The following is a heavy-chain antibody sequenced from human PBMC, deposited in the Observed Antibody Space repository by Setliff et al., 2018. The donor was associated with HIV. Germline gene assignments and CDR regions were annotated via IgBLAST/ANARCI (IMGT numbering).Heavy chain of an antibody. CDR2: ISIGSGGAI. V-gene: IGHV3-48*03. J-gene: IGHJ6*02. D-gene: IGHD3-9*01. Sequence: GGSLRLSCAASGFTFRNYKFNWVRQAPGGGLECVSSISIGSGGAIDYADSVQGRFTISRDNSKNSLYLQMNSLRVEDTAVYYCARDYLYYNMYNGSPVYGMDVWGQGTTVTVSS. CDR1: GFTFRNYK. CDR3: ARDYLYYNMYNGSPVYGMDV.